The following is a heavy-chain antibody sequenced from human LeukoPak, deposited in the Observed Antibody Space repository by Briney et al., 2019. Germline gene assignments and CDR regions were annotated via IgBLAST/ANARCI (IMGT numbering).Heavy chain of an antibody. D-gene: IGHD5-18*01. CDR1: GFTFDDYA. CDR3: AKGKQLHYYYYYGMDV. Sequence: GGSLRLSCAASGFTFDDYAMHWVRQAPGKGLEWVSGISWNSGSIGYADSVKGRFTISRDNAKNSLYLQMNSLRAEDTALYYCAKGKQLHYYYYYGMDVWGQGTTVTVSS. J-gene: IGHJ6*02. V-gene: IGHV3-9*01. CDR2: ISWNSGSI.